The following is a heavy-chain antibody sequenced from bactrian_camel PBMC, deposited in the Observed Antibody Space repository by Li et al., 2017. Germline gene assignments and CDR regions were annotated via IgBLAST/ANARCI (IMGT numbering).Heavy chain of an antibody. Sequence: HVQLVESGGGLVEPGGSRRLSCAASGFTFSANWMHWVRQAPGKEREAVASINSDGNIEYGDSVLGRFTISKDNAKNTLYLQMNSLEPEDTAVYTCAADTPYLSLGCGTWREDFAYWGQGTQVTVS. J-gene: IGHJ6*01. D-gene: IGHD2*01. CDR1: GFTFSANW. CDR2: INSDGNI. V-gene: IGHV3S6*01. CDR3: AADTPYLSLGCGTWREDFAY.